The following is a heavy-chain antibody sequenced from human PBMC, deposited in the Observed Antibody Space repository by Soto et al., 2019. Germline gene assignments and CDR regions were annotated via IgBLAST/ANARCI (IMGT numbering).Heavy chain of an antibody. CDR3: AREFGNSSGSSPYYYYYGMDV. Sequence: GSLRLSCAASGFTFSSYAMHWVRQAPGKGLEWVAVISYDGSNKYYADSVKGRFTISRGNSKNTLYLQMNSLRAEDTAVYYCAREFGNSSGSSPYYYYYGMDVWGQGTTVTVSS. CDR2: ISYDGSNK. J-gene: IGHJ6*02. CDR1: GFTFSSYA. D-gene: IGHD3-22*01. V-gene: IGHV3-30-3*01.